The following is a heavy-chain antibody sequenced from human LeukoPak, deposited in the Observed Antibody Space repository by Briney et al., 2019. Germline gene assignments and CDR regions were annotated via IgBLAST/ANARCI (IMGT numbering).Heavy chain of an antibody. J-gene: IGHJ4*02. D-gene: IGHD3-22*01. Sequence: PGGSLRLSCVVSGFTFSTYWMSWVRQAPGKGLEWVAGISGSGGSTNYADSVKGRFTISRDNPKNTLFLQMKSLRAEDTAVYFCAKRGVVIRVILVGFHKEAYYFDSWGQGALVTVSS. CDR3: AKRGVVIRVILVGFHKEAYYFDS. V-gene: IGHV3-23*01. CDR1: GFTFSTYW. CDR2: ISGSGGST.